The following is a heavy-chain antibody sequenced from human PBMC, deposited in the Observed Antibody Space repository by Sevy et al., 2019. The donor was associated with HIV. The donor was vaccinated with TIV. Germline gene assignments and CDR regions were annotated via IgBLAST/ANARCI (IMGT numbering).Heavy chain of an antibody. J-gene: IGHJ3*02. CDR1: GFTFSVYD. Sequence: GGSLRLSCAASGFTFSVYDMGWVRQAPGKGLEWVSGISGSATGGRTSYADSVKGRFTISRDNSKNRLYLQMNSLRGEDTAVYYCAKPAFHGARSSYAFDMWGQGTMVTVSS. CDR2: ISGSATGGRT. V-gene: IGHV3-23*01. D-gene: IGHD3-10*01. CDR3: AKPAFHGARSSYAFDM.